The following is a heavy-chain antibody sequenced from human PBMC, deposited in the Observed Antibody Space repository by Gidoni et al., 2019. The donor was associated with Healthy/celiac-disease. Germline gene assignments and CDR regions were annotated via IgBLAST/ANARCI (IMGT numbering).Heavy chain of an antibody. CDR1: GFTFISYG. D-gene: IGHD1-26*01. CDR2: IWYDGSNK. V-gene: IGHV3-33*01. Sequence: QVQLVESGGGVVQPGRSLRLSCAASGFTFISYGMHWVRQAPGKGLEWVAVIWYDGSNKYYADSVKGRFTISRDNSKNTLYLKMNSLRAEDTAVYYCTRAEDSGSYTGNFDYWGQGTLVTVSS. CDR3: TRAEDSGSYTGNFDY. J-gene: IGHJ4*02.